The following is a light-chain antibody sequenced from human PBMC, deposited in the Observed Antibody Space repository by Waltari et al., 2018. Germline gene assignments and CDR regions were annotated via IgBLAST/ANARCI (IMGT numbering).Light chain of an antibody. J-gene: IGKJ1*01. CDR2: GAS. V-gene: IGKV3-20*01. CDR1: QSVSSSY. CDR3: QQYGSSPAWT. Sequence: EIVLTQSPGTLSLSPGERATLSCRASQSVSSSYLAWYQQKPSQAPRLLIYGASSRATGIPDRFSGSGSGTDFTLTISRLEPEDFAXYYCQQYGSSPAWTFGQGTKVEIK.